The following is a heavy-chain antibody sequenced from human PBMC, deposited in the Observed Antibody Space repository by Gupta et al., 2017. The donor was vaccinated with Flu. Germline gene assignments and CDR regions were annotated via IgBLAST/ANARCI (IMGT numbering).Heavy chain of an antibody. CDR1: GFTFSTYE. V-gene: IGHV3-48*03. D-gene: IGHD3-3*01. J-gene: IGHJ6*02. CDR2: ISSGGSTI. Sequence: VQLVESGGGLVQPGGSLRLSCAASGFTFSTYEMNWVRQTPGKGLEWVSYISSGGSTIYYADSVKGRFTISRDNAKNSLYLQMNSLRAEDTAVYFCARDKRLSITIFPYYYGMDVWGQGTTVTVSS. CDR3: ARDKRLSITIFPYYYGMDV.